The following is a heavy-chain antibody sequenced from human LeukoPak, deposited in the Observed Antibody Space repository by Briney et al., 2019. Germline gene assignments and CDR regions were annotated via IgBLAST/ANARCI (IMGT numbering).Heavy chain of an antibody. CDR3: ARVAYYGYPDY. J-gene: IGHJ4*02. V-gene: IGHV1-2*06. CDR2: INPNSGGT. D-gene: IGHD3-16*01. CDR1: GYTFTGYY. Sequence: ASVKVSCEASGYTFTGYYMHWVRQAPGQGLEWMGRINPNSGGTNYAQKFQGRVTMTRDTSISTAYMELSRLRSDDTAVYYCARVAYYGYPDYWGQGTLVTVSS.